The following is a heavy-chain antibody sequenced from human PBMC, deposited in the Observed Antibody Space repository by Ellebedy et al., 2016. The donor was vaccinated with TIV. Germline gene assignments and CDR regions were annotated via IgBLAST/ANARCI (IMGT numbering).Heavy chain of an antibody. J-gene: IGHJ4*02. CDR2: ISGSGETI. D-gene: IGHD3-3*01. Sequence: PGGSLRLSCAASGFTFSSYAMSWIRQAPGKGLEWISYISGSGETIYYIDSVEGRFTISRDNAKDALYLQMNSLRAEDTAVYYCVRDWRGFWSGYPFDKWGQGTLVSVSS. CDR1: GFTFSSYA. CDR3: VRDWRGFWSGYPFDK. V-gene: IGHV3-11*01.